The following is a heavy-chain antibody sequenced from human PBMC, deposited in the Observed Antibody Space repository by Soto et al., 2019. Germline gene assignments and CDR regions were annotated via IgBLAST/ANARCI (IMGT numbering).Heavy chain of an antibody. CDR1: GGSFSGNY. Sequence: QVQLQQWGAGLLKPSETLSLTCTVYGGSFSGNYWSWIRQPPGMGLEWIGEISHSGSGTNYNPSLKSRVTISVHTSKNQFSLKLSSVTAADTAMYYCARGHLPGGNTFYYDYWGQGTLVTVSS. J-gene: IGHJ4*02. V-gene: IGHV4-34*01. CDR3: ARGHLPGGNTFYYDY. CDR2: ISHSGSGT. D-gene: IGHD2-15*01.